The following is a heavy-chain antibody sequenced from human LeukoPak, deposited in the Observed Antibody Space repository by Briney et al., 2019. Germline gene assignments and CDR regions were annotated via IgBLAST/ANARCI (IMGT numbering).Heavy chain of an antibody. Sequence: PSETLSLTCSVSGGSVSSTSNYWDWIRQPPGKGLEWIGSIYYSGSTYCNPSLKSRVTISADTSKNHFSLKLNSVTTADTAVYYCTRGAGWLIGYWGQGTLVTVSS. CDR1: GGSVSSTSNY. V-gene: IGHV4-39*07. D-gene: IGHD3-16*01. CDR3: TRGAGWLIGY. J-gene: IGHJ4*02. CDR2: IYYSGST.